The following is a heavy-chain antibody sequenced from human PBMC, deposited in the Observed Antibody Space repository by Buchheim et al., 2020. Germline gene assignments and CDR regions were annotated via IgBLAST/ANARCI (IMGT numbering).Heavy chain of an antibody. D-gene: IGHD1-26*01. Sequence: EVQLVESGGGLVQPGGSLRLSCTASGFTFSNYWMQWVRQAPGKGLVWVSRIDADGSTTSYADSVQGRFTISRDNPRNTLSLQLKSLRAEDTAVYYCARGYSGTYRIDYWGQGTL. CDR3: ARGYSGTYRIDY. V-gene: IGHV3-74*01. J-gene: IGHJ4*02. CDR2: IDADGSTT. CDR1: GFTFSNYW.